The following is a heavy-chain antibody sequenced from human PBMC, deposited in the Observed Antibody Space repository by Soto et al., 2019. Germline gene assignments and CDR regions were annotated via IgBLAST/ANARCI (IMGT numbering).Heavy chain of an antibody. CDR2: ISAYNGNT. CDR3: ARESSSSCHDY. J-gene: IGHJ4*02. V-gene: IGHV1-18*01. Sequence: QVQLVQSGAEVKKPGASVKVSCKASGYTVTSYGISWVRQAPGQGLEWMGWISAYNGNTNYAHKLQGRVTMTTDRATSTAYTELRSLRSDDTAVYYLARESSSSCHDYWGQGTLVTVSS. D-gene: IGHD6-13*01. CDR1: GYTVTSYG.